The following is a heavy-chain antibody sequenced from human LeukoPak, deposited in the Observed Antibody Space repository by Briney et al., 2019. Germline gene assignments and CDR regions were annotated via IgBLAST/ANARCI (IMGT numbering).Heavy chain of an antibody. CDR3: AKHTEYYYGSGSFFDY. D-gene: IGHD3-10*01. Sequence: SGGSLRLSCAASGFTVTGNQMNWVRQAPGKGPEWVSVICSGGGTFYADSVKGRFTISRDNSKNTLYLQMNSLRAEDTAVYYCAKHTEYYYGSGSFFDYWGQGTLVTVSS. J-gene: IGHJ4*02. CDR1: GFTVTGNQ. V-gene: IGHV3-66*04. CDR2: ICSGGGT.